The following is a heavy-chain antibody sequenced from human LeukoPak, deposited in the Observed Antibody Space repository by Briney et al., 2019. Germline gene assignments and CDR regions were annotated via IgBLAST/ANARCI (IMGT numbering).Heavy chain of an antibody. CDR3: ARDSYSSSSHIFVYYYYYMDV. CDR2: IWYDGNNK. V-gene: IGHV3-33*01. Sequence: GASVKVSCKVSGYTLTELSMHWVRQAPGKGLEWVAVIWYDGNNKYYADSVKGRFTISRDNSKNTVDLQMDSLRAEDTAEYYCARDSYSSSSHIFVYYYYYMDVWGKGTTVTVSS. D-gene: IGHD6-6*01. J-gene: IGHJ6*03. CDR1: GYTLTELS.